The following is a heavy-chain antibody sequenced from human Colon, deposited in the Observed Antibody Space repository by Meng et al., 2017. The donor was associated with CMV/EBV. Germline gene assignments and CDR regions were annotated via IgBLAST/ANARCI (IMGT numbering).Heavy chain of an antibody. D-gene: IGHD2-2*01. CDR1: GFSFSIDS. Sequence: GESLKISCAASGFSFSIDSMNWVRQAPGKGLEWIATISSAGIYTYYAASAKGRFTISRDNAKSTVFLQMNSLRAEDTAVYYCSRGQDFVVVPTPKNFFDPWGQGTLVTVSS. CDR3: SRGQDFVVVPTPKNFFDP. V-gene: IGHV3-21*06. J-gene: IGHJ5*02. CDR2: ISSAGIYT.